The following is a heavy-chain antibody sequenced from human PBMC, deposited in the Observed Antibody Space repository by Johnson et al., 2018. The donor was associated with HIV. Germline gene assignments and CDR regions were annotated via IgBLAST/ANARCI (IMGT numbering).Heavy chain of an antibody. CDR1: GFTFSSYG. V-gene: IGHV3-30*18. CDR2: ISYDGDNE. J-gene: IGHJ3*02. CDR3: AKNNQGWGLLPVDAFDS. Sequence: QMQLVESGGGVVQPGGSLRLSCAASGFTFSSYGMHWVRQAPVKGLEWVAVISYDGDNEYYADSVKGRFTISSDNSKNTLYLQVNSLRPEDTAVYYCAKNNQGWGLLPVDAFDSLGQGTLITVSS. D-gene: IGHD1-26*01.